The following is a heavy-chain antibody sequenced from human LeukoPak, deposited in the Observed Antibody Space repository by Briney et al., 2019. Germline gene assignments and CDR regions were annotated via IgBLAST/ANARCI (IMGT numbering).Heavy chain of an antibody. J-gene: IGHJ6*03. D-gene: IGHD3-10*01. CDR2: TRNKANSYTT. Sequence: GGSLRLSCAASGFTFSDHYMDSVRQAPGKGLEWVGRTRNKANSYTTEYAASVKGRFTISRDDSKNSLYLQMNSLRADDTAVYYCARVRGPTLKTGYMDVWGTGTTVTVSS. CDR3: ARVRGPTLKTGYMDV. V-gene: IGHV3-72*01. CDR1: GFTFSDHY.